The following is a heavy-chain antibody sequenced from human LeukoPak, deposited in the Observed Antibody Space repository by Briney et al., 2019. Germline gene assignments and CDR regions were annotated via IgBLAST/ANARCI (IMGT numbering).Heavy chain of an antibody. J-gene: IGHJ4*02. V-gene: IGHV4-39*01. CDR3: ARLPAGSGSLSYFDY. CDR1: GGSISAIPYY. D-gene: IGHD3-10*01. Sequence: SETLSLTCTISGGSISAIPYYWGWIRQPPGKGLEWIGSVYYPGSPYYSPTLKTRVTISVDTPKNQFSLKLSSVTAADTAVYYCARLPAGSGSLSYFDYWGQGTLATVSS. CDR2: VYYPGSP.